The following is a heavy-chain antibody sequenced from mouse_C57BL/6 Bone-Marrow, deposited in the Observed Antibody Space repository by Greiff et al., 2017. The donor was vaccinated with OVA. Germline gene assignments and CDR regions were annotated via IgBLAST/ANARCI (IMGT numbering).Heavy chain of an antibody. Sequence: VQPQESGPGLVQPSQSLSITCTVSGFSLTSYGVHWVRQSPGKGLEWLGVIWSGGSTDYTASFIFRLSISKDNSKSHVFFKMNSLQAYDTAIYYCARRGVVAPLWYFDVWGTGTTVTVSS. D-gene: IGHD1-1*01. J-gene: IGHJ1*03. V-gene: IGHV2-2*01. CDR2: IWSGGST. CDR3: ARRGVVAPLWYFDV. CDR1: GFSLTSYG.